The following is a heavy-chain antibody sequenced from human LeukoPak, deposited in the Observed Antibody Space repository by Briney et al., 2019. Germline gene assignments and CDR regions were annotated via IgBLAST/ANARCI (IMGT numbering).Heavy chain of an antibody. D-gene: IGHD1-26*01. Sequence: GGSLRLSCAASGFTFNNYWMTWVRQAPGKGLEWVAVISYDGSNKYYADSVKGRFTIPRDNSKNTLYLQMNSLRAEDTAVYYCARGGELLRPADYWGQGALVTVSS. V-gene: IGHV3-30*03. J-gene: IGHJ4*02. CDR2: ISYDGSNK. CDR1: GFTFNNYW. CDR3: ARGGELLRPADY.